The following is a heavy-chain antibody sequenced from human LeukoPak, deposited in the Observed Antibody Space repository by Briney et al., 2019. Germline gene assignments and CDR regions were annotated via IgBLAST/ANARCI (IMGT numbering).Heavy chain of an antibody. D-gene: IGHD6-19*01. CDR2: IIPIFGTA. J-gene: IGHJ3*02. CDR3: ARDEKSIAVAGTRAAFDI. V-gene: IGHV1-69*13. Sequence: ASVKVSCKASGGTFSSYAISWVRQAPGQGLEWMGGIIPIFGTANYAQKFQGRVTITADESTSTAYMELSSLRSEDTAVYYCARDEKSIAVAGTRAAFDICGPTTMGTGSS. CDR1: GGTFSSYA.